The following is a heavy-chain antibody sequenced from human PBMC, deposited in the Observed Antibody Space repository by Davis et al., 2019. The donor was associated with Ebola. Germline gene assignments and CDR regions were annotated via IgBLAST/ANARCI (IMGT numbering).Heavy chain of an antibody. Sequence: SVKVSCKASGGTFSSYAIGWVRQAPGQGLEWMGRIIPILGIANYAQKFQGRVTITRDTSASTAYMELSSLRSDDTAVYYCARRRDYDAFDIWGQGTMVTVSS. J-gene: IGHJ3*02. V-gene: IGHV1-69*04. CDR1: GGTFSSYA. CDR3: ARRRDYDAFDI. CDR2: IIPILGIA. D-gene: IGHD2-21*01.